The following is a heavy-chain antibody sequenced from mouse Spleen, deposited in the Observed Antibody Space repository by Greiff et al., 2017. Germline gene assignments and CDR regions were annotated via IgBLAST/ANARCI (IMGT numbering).Heavy chain of an antibody. D-gene: IGHD1-1*01. CDR1: GFTFSDYG. CDR3: AREDYGSSYYFDY. V-gene: IGHV5-17*01. J-gene: IGHJ2*01. Sequence: EVQLQESGGGLVKPGGSLKLSCAASGFTFSDYGMHWVRQAPETGLEWVAYISSGSSTIYYADTVKGRFTISRDNAKNTLFLQMTSLRSEDTAMYYCAREDYGSSYYFDYWGQGTTLTVSS. CDR2: ISSGSSTI.